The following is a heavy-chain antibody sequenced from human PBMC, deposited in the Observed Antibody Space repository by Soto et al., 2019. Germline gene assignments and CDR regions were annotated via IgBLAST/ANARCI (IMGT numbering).Heavy chain of an antibody. J-gene: IGHJ4*02. CDR2: INPSGDST. D-gene: IGHD7-27*01. CDR3: ARDWALDY. CDR1: GYTFNAYS. V-gene: IGHV1-46*02. Sequence: QVQLVQSGSEVKRPGTSVKVSCKAAGYTFNAYSMHWVRQAPGQGLEWMGMINPSGDSTTYAQNFQGRVTMTRDTSTTTVYRERSGLRSEDTAVYYCARDWALDYWGQGTLVTVSS.